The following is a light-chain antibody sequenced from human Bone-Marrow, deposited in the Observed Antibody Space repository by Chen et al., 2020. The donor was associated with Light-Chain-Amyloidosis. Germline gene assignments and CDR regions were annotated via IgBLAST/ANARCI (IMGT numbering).Light chain of an antibody. CDR2: DDG. Sequence: SYVLTQPSSVSVAPGQTATIACGGNNIGSPSVHWYQQTPGQAPLLVVYDDGDRPSGIPERFSGSNSGTTATLTISRVEAGDEADYYCQVWDRGSDRPVFGGGTKLTVL. CDR1: NIGSPS. J-gene: IGLJ3*02. CDR3: QVWDRGSDRPV. V-gene: IGLV3-21*02.